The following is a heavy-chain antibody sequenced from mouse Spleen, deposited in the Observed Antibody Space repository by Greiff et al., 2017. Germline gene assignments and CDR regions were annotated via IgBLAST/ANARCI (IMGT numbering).Heavy chain of an antibody. CDR2: IRNKANGYTT. V-gene: IGHV7-3*02. J-gene: IGHJ3*01. Sequence: EVKLQESGGGLVQPGGSLRLSCATSGFTFTDYYMSWVRQPPGKALEWLGFIRNKANGYTTEYSASVKGRFTISRDNSQSILYLQMNTLRAEDSATYYCARDGSSGYWFAYWGQGTLVTVSA. CDR1: GFTFTDYY. CDR3: ARDGSSGYWFAY. D-gene: IGHD3-1*01.